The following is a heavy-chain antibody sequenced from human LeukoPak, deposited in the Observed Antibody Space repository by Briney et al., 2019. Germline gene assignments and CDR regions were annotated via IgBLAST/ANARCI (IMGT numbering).Heavy chain of an antibody. CDR1: GFIVSSNY. V-gene: IGHV3-53*01. CDR3: ARGGTGTQDFDS. CDR2: IHSGGRT. Sequence: HPGGSLTLSCAASGFIVSSNYMCWVRQAPGKGLEWVSVIHSGGRTYYADSVEGRFTISRDNSKNTVHLQMNSLRAEDTAMYYCARGGTGTQDFDSWGQGTLVTVSS. D-gene: IGHD1-1*01. J-gene: IGHJ4*02.